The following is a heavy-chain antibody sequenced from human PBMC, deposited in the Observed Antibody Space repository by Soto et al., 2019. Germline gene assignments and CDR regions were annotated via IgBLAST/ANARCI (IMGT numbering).Heavy chain of an antibody. Sequence: SEALSLTCAVYGGSVNGYYWNWIRQPPGKGLEWIGEINHTGGTHYSPSLKSRVTMSVDTSKNQFSLRLSSVTAADTAIYYCATRITVFGLLIPPFDPWGQGTQVTVSS. V-gene: IGHV4-34*01. CDR3: ATRITVFGLLIPPFDP. J-gene: IGHJ5*02. CDR2: INHTGGT. D-gene: IGHD3-3*01. CDR1: GGSVNGYY.